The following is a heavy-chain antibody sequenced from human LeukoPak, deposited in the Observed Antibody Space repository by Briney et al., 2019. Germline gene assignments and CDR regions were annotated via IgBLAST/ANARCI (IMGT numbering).Heavy chain of an antibody. D-gene: IGHD4-23*01. CDR1: GYTFTSYA. CDR3: ARENRYGGNLDY. Sequence: GASVKVSCKASGYTFTSYAMHWVRQAPGQRLEWMGWINAGNGNTKYSQKFQGRVSITRDTSASTAYMELSSLRSEDTDVYYCARENRYGGNLDYWGQGTLVTVSS. CDR2: INAGNGNT. V-gene: IGHV1-3*01. J-gene: IGHJ4*02.